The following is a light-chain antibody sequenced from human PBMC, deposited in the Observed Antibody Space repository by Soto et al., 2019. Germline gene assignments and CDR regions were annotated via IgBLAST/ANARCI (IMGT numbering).Light chain of an antibody. CDR1: QNISSW. CDR2: DAS. V-gene: IGKV1-5*01. CDR3: QKYNSAPLT. Sequence: DIPLTQSPSTLSPSVGDRVTIXWRASQNISSWLAWYQQKPGKAPNLLIYDASSLESGVPSRFSGSGSGTDFTLTISSLQPEDVATYYCQKYNSAPLTFGGGTKVDIK. J-gene: IGKJ4*01.